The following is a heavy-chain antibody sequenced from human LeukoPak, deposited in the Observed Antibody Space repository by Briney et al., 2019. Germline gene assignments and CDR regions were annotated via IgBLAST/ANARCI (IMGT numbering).Heavy chain of an antibody. D-gene: IGHD2-15*01. CDR1: GFTFSNYN. Sequence: GGSLRLSCAASGFTFSNYNMNWVRQAPGKGLEWVAYITLSRTTIYYADSVKGRFTISRDNSKNTVYLQMNSLRAEDTAVYYCAKHGLPLVVISAPLDYWGQGTLVTVAS. CDR2: ITLSRTTI. J-gene: IGHJ4*02. V-gene: IGHV3-48*01. CDR3: AKHGLPLVVISAPLDY.